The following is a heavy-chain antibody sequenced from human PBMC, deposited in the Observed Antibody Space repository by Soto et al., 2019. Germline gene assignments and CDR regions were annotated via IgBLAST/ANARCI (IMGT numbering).Heavy chain of an antibody. CDR1: GFTVISNY. CDR3: ARAGTAMDFYYGMDV. D-gene: IGHD5-18*01. V-gene: IGHV3-53*01. Sequence: WGSLRLSCAASGFTVISNYIIFVRHSPGKGLEWVSVIYSGGSTYYADSVKGRFTISRDNSKNTLYLQMNSLRAEDTAVYYCARAGTAMDFYYGMDVWGQGTTVTVSS. CDR2: IYSGGST. J-gene: IGHJ6*02.